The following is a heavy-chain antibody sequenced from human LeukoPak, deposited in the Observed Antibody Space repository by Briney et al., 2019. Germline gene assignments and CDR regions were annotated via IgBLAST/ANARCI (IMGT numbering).Heavy chain of an antibody. J-gene: IGHJ4*02. CDR2: FSASGNT. D-gene: IGHD4-17*01. Sequence: PSETLSLTCSVSGASINTFSCNWFRQPPGKGLEWIGYFSASGNTKYSPSLKSRVIISRDTSKNQVSLRLSSVTAADTAVYYCARYDYGDYDFDYWGQGTLVTVSS. CDR3: ARYDYGDYDFDY. CDR1: GASINTFS. V-gene: IGHV4-4*08.